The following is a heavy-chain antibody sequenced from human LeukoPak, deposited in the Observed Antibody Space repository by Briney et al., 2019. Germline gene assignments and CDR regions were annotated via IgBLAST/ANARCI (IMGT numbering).Heavy chain of an antibody. CDR3: AKDLLVVPAAMSYYYGMDV. D-gene: IGHD2-2*01. V-gene: IGHV3-30*02. CDR1: GFTFSSYG. Sequence: GGSLRLSCAASGFTFSSYGMHWVRQAPGKGLEWVAVMWYDGSKKYYADSVKGRFTISRDNSKNTLYLQMNSLRAEDTAVYYCAKDLLVVPAAMSYYYGMDVWGQGTTVTVSS. J-gene: IGHJ6*02. CDR2: MWYDGSKK.